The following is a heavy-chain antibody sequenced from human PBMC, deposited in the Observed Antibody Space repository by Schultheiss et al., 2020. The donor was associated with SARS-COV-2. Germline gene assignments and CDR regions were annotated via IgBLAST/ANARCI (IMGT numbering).Heavy chain of an antibody. CDR2: IYYSGST. D-gene: IGHD2-15*01. CDR1: GGSISSGGYY. V-gene: IGHV4-31*03. J-gene: IGHJ5*02. CDR3: ARDGQFCSGGSCYSGDAGNWFDP. Sequence: SETLSLTCTVSGGSISSGGYYWSWIRQHPGKGLEWIGYIYYSGSTYYNPSLKSRVTISVDTSKNQFSLKLSSVTAADTAVYYCARDGQFCSGGSCYSGDAGNWFDPWGQGTLVTVSS.